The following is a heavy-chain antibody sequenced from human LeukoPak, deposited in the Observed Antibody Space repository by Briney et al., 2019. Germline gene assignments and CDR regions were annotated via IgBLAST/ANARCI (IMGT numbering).Heavy chain of an antibody. CDR2: INQDGSEK. Sequence: GGSLRLSCAASGFTFRSYWMSWVRQAPGKGLGWVANINQDGSEKYYVDSVKGRFTISRDNAENSLFLQLNSLRAEDTAVYYCARDVFCGGDCYSPKCNWGQGTLVTVSS. CDR3: ARDVFCGGDCYSPKCN. D-gene: IGHD2-21*02. CDR1: GFTFRSYW. J-gene: IGHJ4*02. V-gene: IGHV3-7*01.